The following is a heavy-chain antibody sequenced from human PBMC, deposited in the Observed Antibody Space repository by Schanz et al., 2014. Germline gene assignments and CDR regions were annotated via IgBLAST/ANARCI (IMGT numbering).Heavy chain of an antibody. CDR3: AKQIHYDILTVTRN. D-gene: IGHD3-9*01. J-gene: IGHJ4*02. CDR1: GFTFNSYA. V-gene: IGHV3-23*01. CDR2: LSGSGGST. Sequence: DAQLLESGGGLVQPGGSLRLSCAASGFTFNSYAMTWVRQAPGKGLEWVSALSGSGGSTYYSDSVKVRFAISRDNSKNALYLQMNSLRAEDTAVYYCAKQIHYDILTVTRNWGQGALVTVSS.